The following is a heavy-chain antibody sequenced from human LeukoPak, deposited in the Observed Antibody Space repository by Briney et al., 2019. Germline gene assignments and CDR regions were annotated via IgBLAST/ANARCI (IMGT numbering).Heavy chain of an antibody. J-gene: IGHJ4*02. V-gene: IGHV1-2*02. CDR2: INPNSGGT. CDR1: GYTFTTYY. D-gene: IGHD3-22*01. CDR3: ARELNYDSSGYYFDY. Sequence: ASVKVSCKVSGYTFTTYYIHWVRQAPGQGLEWMGWINPNSGGTNYAQKFQGRVTMTRDTSISTAYMELSRLRSDDTAVYYCARELNYDSSGYYFDYWGQGTLVTVSS.